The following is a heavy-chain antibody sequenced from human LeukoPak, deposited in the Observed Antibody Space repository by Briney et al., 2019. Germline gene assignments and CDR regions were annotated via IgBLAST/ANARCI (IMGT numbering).Heavy chain of an antibody. J-gene: IGHJ6*02. CDR3: ARLDGAGGYYYGMDV. CDR2: ISSSSSYT. D-gene: IGHD4/OR15-4a*01. V-gene: IGHV3-11*03. Sequence: GGSLRLSCAASGFTFSDYYMSWIRQAPGKGLEWVSYISSSSSYTNYADSVKGRFTFSRDNAKNSLYLRMNSLRAEDTAVYYCARLDGAGGYYYGMDVWGQGTTVTVSS. CDR1: GFTFSDYY.